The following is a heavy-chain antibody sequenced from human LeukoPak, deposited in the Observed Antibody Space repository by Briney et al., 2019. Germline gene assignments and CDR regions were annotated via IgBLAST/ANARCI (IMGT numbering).Heavy chain of an antibody. V-gene: IGHV4-34*01. Sequence: PSETLSLTCAVYGGSFSGYYWIWIRQPPGKGLEWIGEINHSGSTNYNPSLKSRVTISVDTSKNQFSLKLSSVTAADTAVYYCARAIAVAGQAGIWGQGTLVTVSS. J-gene: IGHJ4*02. D-gene: IGHD6-19*01. CDR3: ARAIAVAGQAGI. CDR1: GGSFSGYY. CDR2: INHSGST.